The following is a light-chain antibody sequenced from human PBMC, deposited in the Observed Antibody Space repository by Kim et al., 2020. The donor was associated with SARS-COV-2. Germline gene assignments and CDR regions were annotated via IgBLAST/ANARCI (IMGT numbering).Light chain of an antibody. CDR2: GAS. CDR3: QQYDDSSSWT. V-gene: IGKV3-20*01. CDR1: QSVSRNY. J-gene: IGKJ1*01. Sequence: PGERATLACRASQSVSRNYVAWYQKIPGQAPRLLIYGASTMDTGIPDRFSGSGSGTDFSLTISRLEPGDFAVYYCQQYDDSSSWTFGQGTKVDIK.